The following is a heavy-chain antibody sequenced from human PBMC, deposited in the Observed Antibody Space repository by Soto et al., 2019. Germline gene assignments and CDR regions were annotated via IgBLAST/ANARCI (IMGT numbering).Heavy chain of an antibody. Sequence: GGSLRLSCAASGFTFSSYAMSWVRQAPGKGLEWVSAISGSGGSTYYADSVKGRFTISRDNSKNTLYLQMNSLRAEDTAVYYCAKATIFGVVINPFDYWGQGTLVTVSS. CDR3: AKATIFGVVINPFDY. D-gene: IGHD3-3*01. V-gene: IGHV3-23*01. CDR2: ISGSGGST. J-gene: IGHJ4*02. CDR1: GFTFSSYA.